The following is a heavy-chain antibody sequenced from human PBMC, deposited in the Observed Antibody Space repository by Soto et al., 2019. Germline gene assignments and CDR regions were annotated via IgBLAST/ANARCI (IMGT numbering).Heavy chain of an antibody. CDR2: INAGNGNT. D-gene: IGHD2-2*01. J-gene: IGHJ3*02. Sequence: ASVKVSCKASGYTFTSYAMHWVRQAPGQRLEWMGWINAGNGNTKYSQKFQGRVTITRDTSASTAYMELSSLRSEDTAVYYCARSNVVVVPAAQGAFDIWGQGTMVTVSS. CDR1: GYTFTSYA. V-gene: IGHV1-3*01. CDR3: ARSNVVVVPAAQGAFDI.